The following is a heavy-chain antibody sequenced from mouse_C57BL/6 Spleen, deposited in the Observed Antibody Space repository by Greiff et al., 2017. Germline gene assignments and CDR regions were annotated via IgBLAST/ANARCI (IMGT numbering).Heavy chain of an antibody. V-gene: IGHV3-6*01. CDR2: ISYDGSN. D-gene: IGHD1-1*01. CDR3: ASITTVVATEWYFDV. Sequence: EVKLQESGPGLVKPSQSLSLTCSVTGYSITSGYYWNWIRQFPGNKLEWMGYISYDGSNNYNPSLINRISITRDTSKNQFFLKLNSVTTEDTATYYCASITTVVATEWYFDVWGTGTTVTVSS. CDR1: GYSITSGYY. J-gene: IGHJ1*03.